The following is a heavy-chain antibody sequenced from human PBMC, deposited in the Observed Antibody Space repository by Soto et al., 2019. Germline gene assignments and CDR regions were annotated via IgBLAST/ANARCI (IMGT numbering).Heavy chain of an antibody. Sequence: QVQLVQSGAEVEKRGASVKVSCKASGYTFTSKGITWVRQAPGQGLEWMGWISTYNGNTNYAQKLQDRVIMTTDTSTSTVYMELRSLRSGDTAVYYWARGVVVPAATGKSRFDPWGQGTLVNVSS. D-gene: IGHD2-2*01. CDR3: ARGVVVPAATGKSRFDP. J-gene: IGHJ5*02. V-gene: IGHV1-18*01. CDR2: ISTYNGNT. CDR1: GYTFTSKG.